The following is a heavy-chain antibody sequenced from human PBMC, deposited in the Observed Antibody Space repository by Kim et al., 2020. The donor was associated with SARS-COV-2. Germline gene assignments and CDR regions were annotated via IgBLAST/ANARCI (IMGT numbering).Heavy chain of an antibody. CDR3: ASLEVLRFLEWLLPYYFDY. Sequence: GGSLRLSCAASGFTFSSYAMSWVRQAPGKGLEWVSAISGSGGSTYYADSVKGRFTISRDNSKNTLYLQMNSLRAEDTAVYYCASLEVLRFLEWLLPYYFDYWGQGTLVTVSS. CDR2: ISGSGGST. J-gene: IGHJ4*02. V-gene: IGHV3-23*01. CDR1: GFTFSSYA. D-gene: IGHD3-3*01.